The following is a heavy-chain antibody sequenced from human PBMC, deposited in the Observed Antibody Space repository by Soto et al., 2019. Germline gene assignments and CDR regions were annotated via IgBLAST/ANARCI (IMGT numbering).Heavy chain of an antibody. D-gene: IGHD1-26*01. Sequence: GGSLRLSCAASGFTFADYTMHWVRQAPGKGLEWVSLIGWDGRGTYYADSVQGRFTISRDNGKSSLFLHMNSLRSDDTAFYYCATTWPDDAFHIWGQGTVVTVSS. CDR1: GFTFADYT. CDR3: ATTWPDDAFHI. V-gene: IGHV3-43*01. CDR2: IGWDGRGT. J-gene: IGHJ3*02.